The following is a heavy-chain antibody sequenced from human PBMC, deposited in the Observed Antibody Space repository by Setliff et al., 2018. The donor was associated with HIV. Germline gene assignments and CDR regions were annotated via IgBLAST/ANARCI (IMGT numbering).Heavy chain of an antibody. D-gene: IGHD4-17*01. V-gene: IGHV1-69*05. CDR2: IIPIFGTA. J-gene: IGHJ4*02. CDR3: ASFTVTTKRTIDY. CDR1: GGTFSSYA. Sequence: SVKVSCKASGGTFSSYAISWVRQAPGQGLEWMGGIIPIFGTASYAQKFQGRVTITTDESTSTAYMELSSLRSEDTAVYYCASFTVTTKRTIDYWGRGTLVTVSS.